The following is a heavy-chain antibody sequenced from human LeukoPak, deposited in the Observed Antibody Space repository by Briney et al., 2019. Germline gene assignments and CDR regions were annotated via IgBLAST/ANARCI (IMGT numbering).Heavy chain of an antibody. V-gene: IGHV3-53*04. Sequence: GGSLRLSCVASGFTVSSNYMSWVRQAPGKGLECFSVIYSAGNTYYADSGKGRFTISRHNSENTLSLHMNSLRVEDTAVYFCARGGTPGYSSGRIDYWGQGTLVTVSS. CDR2: IYSAGNT. CDR3: ARGGTPGYSSGRIDY. J-gene: IGHJ4*02. CDR1: GFTVSSNY. D-gene: IGHD6-19*01.